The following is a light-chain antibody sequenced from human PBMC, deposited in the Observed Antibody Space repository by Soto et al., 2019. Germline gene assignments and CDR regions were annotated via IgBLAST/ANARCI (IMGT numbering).Light chain of an antibody. CDR3: QQYNNWPQT. J-gene: IGKJ1*01. V-gene: IGKV3-15*01. CDR1: QSISSN. CDR2: RTS. Sequence: EIVMTQSPATLSVSPGERATLSCRASQSISSNLAWYQQKPGRAPRLLMFRTSSRATGFPARFSGSGSGTEFNLTISSLQSEDFGVYYCQQYNNWPQTFGQGTKVDI.